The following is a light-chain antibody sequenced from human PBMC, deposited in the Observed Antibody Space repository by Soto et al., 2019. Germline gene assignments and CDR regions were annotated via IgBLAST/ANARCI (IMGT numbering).Light chain of an antibody. CDR3: QQRSNWWT. J-gene: IGKJ1*01. CDR1: QSVSSSY. CDR2: GAS. Sequence: EIVLTQSPGTLYLSPGERATLSCRASQSVSSSYLAWYQQKPGQAPRLLIYGASSRATGIPDRFSGSGSGTDFTLTISSLEPEDFAVYYCQQRSNWWTFGQGTKVDIK. V-gene: IGKV3D-20*02.